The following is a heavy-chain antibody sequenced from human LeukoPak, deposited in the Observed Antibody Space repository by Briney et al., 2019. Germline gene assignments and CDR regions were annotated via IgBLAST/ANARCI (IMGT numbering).Heavy chain of an antibody. D-gene: IGHD2-8*01. J-gene: IGHJ3*02. Sequence: PGRSLRLPCAASGFTFDDYAMHWVRQAPGKGLEWVSGISWNSGSIVYADSVKGRFTISRDNAKNSLYLQMNSLRAEDTAMYYCAKDRSAPHMLWNAFDIWGQGTIVTVSS. CDR2: ISWNSGSI. CDR1: GFTFDDYA. V-gene: IGHV3-9*01. CDR3: AKDRSAPHMLWNAFDI.